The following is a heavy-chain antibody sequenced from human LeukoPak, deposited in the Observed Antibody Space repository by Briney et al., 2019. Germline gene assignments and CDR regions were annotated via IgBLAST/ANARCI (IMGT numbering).Heavy chain of an antibody. Sequence: GGSLRPSCAASGFTFSDYYMGWIRQAPGKGLEWVSYISSSGSTIYYADSVKGRFTISRDNAKNSLYLQMNSLRAEDTAVYYCARRIAAAGLYFDYWGQGTLVTVSS. CDR2: ISSSGSTI. CDR3: ARRIAAAGLYFDY. CDR1: GFTFSDYY. D-gene: IGHD6-13*01. V-gene: IGHV3-11*04. J-gene: IGHJ4*02.